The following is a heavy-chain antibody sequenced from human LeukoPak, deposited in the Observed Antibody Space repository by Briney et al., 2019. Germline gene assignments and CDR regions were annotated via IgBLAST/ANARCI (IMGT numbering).Heavy chain of an antibody. CDR1: GGSISSGGYY. J-gene: IGHJ5*02. V-gene: IGHV4-30-2*01. CDR3: ALSPIAAASSRNWFDP. CDR2: IYHSGST. Sequence: PSETLSLTCTVSGGSISSGGYYWIWIRQPPGKGLEWIGYIYHSGSTYYNPSLKSRVTISVDRSENPLSLQLNSVTPEDTAVYYCALSPIAAASSRNWFDPWGQGTLVTVSS. D-gene: IGHD6-13*01.